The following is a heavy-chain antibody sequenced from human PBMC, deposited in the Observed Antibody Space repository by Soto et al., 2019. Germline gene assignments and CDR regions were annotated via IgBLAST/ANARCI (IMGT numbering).Heavy chain of an antibody. V-gene: IGHV4-39*01. CDR2: IYYSGST. CDR1: GGSISSSSYY. Sequence: SETLSLTCTVSGGSISSSSYYWGWIRQPPGKGLEWIGSIYYSGSTYYNPSLKSRVTISVDTSKNQFSLKLSSVTAADTAVYYCARGGDSSGWWRWFVSWGQGTLVTVSS. J-gene: IGHJ5*01. CDR3: ARGGDSSGWWRWFVS. D-gene: IGHD6-19*01.